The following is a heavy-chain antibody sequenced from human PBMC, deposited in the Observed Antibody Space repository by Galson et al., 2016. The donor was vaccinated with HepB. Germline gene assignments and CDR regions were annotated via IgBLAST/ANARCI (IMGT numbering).Heavy chain of an antibody. CDR2: ISWNGAGT. D-gene: IGHD6-6*01. J-gene: IGHJ6*02. V-gene: IGHV3-20*01. CDR1: GFTFDDYG. CDR3: ARVMTARPIQRFYYYYFALDV. Sequence: SLRLSCAASGFTFDDYGMSWFRQVPGKGLEWVSGISWNGAGTGYADSVKGRFTISRDNAKNSLYLQMNSLRAEDTALYHCARVMTARPIQRFYYYYFALDVWGQGTTVTVSS.